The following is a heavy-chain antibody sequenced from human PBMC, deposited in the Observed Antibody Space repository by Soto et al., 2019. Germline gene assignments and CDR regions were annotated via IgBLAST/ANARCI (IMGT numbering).Heavy chain of an antibody. CDR3: ARALIQLWPHYYYGMDV. CDR2: IYYSGST. J-gene: IGHJ6*02. D-gene: IGHD5-18*01. V-gene: IGHV4-30-4*01. CDR1: GGSISSGDYY. Sequence: QVQLQESGPGLVKPSQTLSLTCTVSGGSISSGDYYWSWIRQPPGKGLEWIGYIYYSGSTYHTPSLKSRVTISVDTSKNQFSLKLSSVTAADTAMYYCARALIQLWPHYYYGMDVWGQGTTVTVSS.